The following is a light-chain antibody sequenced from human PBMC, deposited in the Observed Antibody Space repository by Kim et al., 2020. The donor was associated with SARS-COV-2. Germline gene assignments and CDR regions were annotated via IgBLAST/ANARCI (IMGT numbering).Light chain of an antibody. J-gene: IGKJ5*01. CDR1: QSVGTTY. CDR2: GAS. CDR3: QQYGSSPPIT. Sequence: EIVLTQSPGTPSLSPGEGATLSCRASQSVGTTYLAWYQQKPGQPLRLLIYGASSRAIGIPDRFSGSGSGTDFTLTISRLEPEDFGVYYCQQYGSSPPITFGQGTRLEIK. V-gene: IGKV3-20*01.